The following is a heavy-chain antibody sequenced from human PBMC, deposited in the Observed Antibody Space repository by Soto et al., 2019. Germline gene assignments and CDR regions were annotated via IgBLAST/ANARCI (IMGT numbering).Heavy chain of an antibody. V-gene: IGHV1-18*01. CDR1: GYTFTNSG. CDR3: ARQGSWPYYYYGLDV. J-gene: IGHJ6*02. D-gene: IGHD1-26*01. CDR2: ISTYNVDT. Sequence: QVQLVQSGPAVRKPGASVKVSCEAYGYTFTNSGISWVRQVPGQGLEWRGWISTYNVDTNSAQNFQGRVLMTADTSTGTAYMELMSLKSDDTAVYYCARQGSWPYYYYGLDVWGQGTTVTVSS.